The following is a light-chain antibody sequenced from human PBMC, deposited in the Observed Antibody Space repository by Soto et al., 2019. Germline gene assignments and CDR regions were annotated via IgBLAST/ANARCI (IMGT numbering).Light chain of an antibody. Sequence: DIKMTQSPPSLSASVGDRVTITCQASQDIRNYLNWYQHKRGKAPKVXIYDASNLETGVPSRISGSGSGTDFTFTISSLQPEDVATYYCQQYDNLSLTFGGGTKVDIK. J-gene: IGKJ4*01. CDR1: QDIRNY. CDR3: QQYDNLSLT. CDR2: DAS. V-gene: IGKV1-33*01.